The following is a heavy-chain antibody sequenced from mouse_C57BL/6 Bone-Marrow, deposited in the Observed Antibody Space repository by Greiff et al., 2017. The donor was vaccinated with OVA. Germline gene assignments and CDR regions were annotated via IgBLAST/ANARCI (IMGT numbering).Heavy chain of an antibody. D-gene: IGHD3-2*02. J-gene: IGHJ2*01. CDR1: GYTFTSYW. V-gene: IGHV1-55*01. Sequence: QVQLQQPGAELVKPGASVKMSCKASGYTFTSYWITWVKQRPGQGLEWIGDIYPGSGSTNYNEKFKSKATLTVDTSSSTAYMQLSSLTSEDSAVYYCARETAQATDFDYWGQGTTLTVSS. CDR3: ARETAQATDFDY. CDR2: IYPGSGST.